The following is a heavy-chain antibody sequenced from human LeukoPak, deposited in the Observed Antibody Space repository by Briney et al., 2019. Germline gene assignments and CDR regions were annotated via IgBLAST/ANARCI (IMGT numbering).Heavy chain of an antibody. CDR2: IHYSGST. D-gene: IGHD3-10*01. CDR3: ARSGGVRGHYFDY. Sequence: SETLSLTCTVSGGSISSGDYYWSWIRQPPGQGLEWIGYIHYSGSTYYNPSLNSRVTISVDTSKNQFSLKLSSVTAADTAVYYCARSGGVRGHYFDYWGQGTLVTVSS. CDR1: GGSISSGDYY. V-gene: IGHV4-30-4*08. J-gene: IGHJ4*02.